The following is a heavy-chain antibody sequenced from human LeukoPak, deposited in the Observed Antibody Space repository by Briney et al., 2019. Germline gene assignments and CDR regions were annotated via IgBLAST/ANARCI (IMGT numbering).Heavy chain of an antibody. CDR2: ISSSSSTI. Sequence: PGGSLRLSCAASGFTISSYSMNWIRQSPGKGLEWVSYISSSSSTIYYADSVKGRFTISRDNAKNSLYLQMNSLRAEDTAVYYCARDQDDSDAFDIWGQGTMVTVSS. D-gene: IGHD3-3*01. CDR1: GFTISSYS. CDR3: ARDQDDSDAFDI. J-gene: IGHJ3*02. V-gene: IGHV3-48*01.